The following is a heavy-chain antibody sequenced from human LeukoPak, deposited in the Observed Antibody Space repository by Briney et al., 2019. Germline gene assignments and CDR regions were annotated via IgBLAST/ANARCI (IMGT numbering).Heavy chain of an antibody. CDR1: GFTFSSYA. J-gene: IGHJ6*02. Sequence: GGSLRLSCAASGFTFSSYAMSWVRQAPGKGLEWVSAITRAGTTYYADSMKGRFTISRDNSKNTLSLQMNSLKTEDTAVYYCTSGLGSSWHFYYYAMDVWGQGTTVIVSS. CDR2: ITRAGTT. CDR3: TSGLGSSWHFYYYAMDV. V-gene: IGHV3-23*01. D-gene: IGHD6-13*01.